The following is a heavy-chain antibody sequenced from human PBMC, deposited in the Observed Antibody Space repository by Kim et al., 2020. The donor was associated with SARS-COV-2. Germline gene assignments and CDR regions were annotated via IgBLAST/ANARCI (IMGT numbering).Heavy chain of an antibody. J-gene: IGHJ4*02. Sequence: GGSLRLSCAASGFTFSDYYMSWIRQAPGKGLEWVSYISSSGSTIYYADSVKGRFTISRDNAKNSLYLQMNSLRAEDTAVYYCAVGSGFSYGYVDYFAYWGQGTLVTVSS. CDR2: ISSSGSTI. CDR1: GFTFSDYY. CDR3: AVGSGFSYGYVDYFAY. D-gene: IGHD5-18*01. V-gene: IGHV3-11*01.